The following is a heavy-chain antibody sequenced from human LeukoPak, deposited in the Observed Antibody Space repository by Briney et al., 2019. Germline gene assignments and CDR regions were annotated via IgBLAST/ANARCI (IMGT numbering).Heavy chain of an antibody. CDR2: IYTSGST. D-gene: IGHD3-22*01. CDR1: GGSISSYY. V-gene: IGHV4-4*07. J-gene: IGHJ4*02. Sequence: SETLSLTCTVSGGSISSYYWSWIRQPAGKGLEWIGRIYTSGSTNYNPSLKSRVTMSVDTSKNQFSLKLSSVTAADTAVYYCASSVRITMIVVADYWGQGTLVTVSS. CDR3: ASSVRITMIVVADY.